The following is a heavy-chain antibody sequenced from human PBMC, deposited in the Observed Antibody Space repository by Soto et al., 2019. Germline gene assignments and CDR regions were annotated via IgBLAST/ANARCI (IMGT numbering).Heavy chain of an antibody. CDR1: GGSFSGYI. J-gene: IGHJ4*02. Sequence: SETLSLTCDVYGGSFSGYIWTWIRQTPGKGLQCIGQINHSGSANYNPSLKSRVTISVHTSNSQFSLELSSVTAADTAVYYCARGLISGSHYSGGWYYFDSWGQGTQVTVSS. CDR2: INHSGSA. V-gene: IGHV4-34*01. D-gene: IGHD1-26*01. CDR3: ARGLISGSHYSGGWYYFDS.